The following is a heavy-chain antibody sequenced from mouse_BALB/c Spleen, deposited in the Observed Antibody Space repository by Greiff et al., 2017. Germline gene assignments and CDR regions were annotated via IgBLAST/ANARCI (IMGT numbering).Heavy chain of an antibody. J-gene: IGHJ4*01. CDR2: IWAGGST. CDR3: AVWLDYYAMDY. D-gene: IGHD2-10*02. V-gene: IGHV2-9*02. CDR1: GFSLTSYG. Sequence: VQLKESGPGLVAPSQSLSITCTVSGFSLTSYGVHWVRQPPGKGLEWLGVIWAGGSTNYNSALMSRLSISKDNSKSQVFLKMNSLQTDDTAMYYCAVWLDYYAMDYWGQGTSVTVSS.